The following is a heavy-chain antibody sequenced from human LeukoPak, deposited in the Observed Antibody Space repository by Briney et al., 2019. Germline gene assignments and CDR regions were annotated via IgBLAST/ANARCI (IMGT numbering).Heavy chain of an antibody. D-gene: IGHD3-10*01. CDR2: INPNSGGT. CDR1: GYTFTIQY. Sequence: GASVTVSCKASGYTFTIQYLHWVRQAPGQGLEWMGWINPNSGGTNYAQKFQGSVTMTRDTSISTAYMELSGLRSDDTAVYYCASGSGTYSPDYWGQGTLVTVSS. V-gene: IGHV1-2*02. CDR3: ASGSGTYSPDY. J-gene: IGHJ4*02.